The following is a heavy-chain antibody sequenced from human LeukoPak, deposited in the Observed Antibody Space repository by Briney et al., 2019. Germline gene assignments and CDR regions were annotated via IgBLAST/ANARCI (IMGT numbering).Heavy chain of an antibody. CDR1: GFTFSDYY. J-gene: IGHJ6*02. CDR3: AREMERTKIRPYGMDV. CDR2: ISSSGSTI. V-gene: IGHV3-11*01. D-gene: IGHD1/OR15-1a*01. Sequence: GGSLRLSCAASGFTFSDYYMSWIRQAPGKGLEWVSYISSSGSTIYYADSVKGRFTISRDNAENSLYLQMNSLRAEDTAVYYCAREMERTKIRPYGMDVWGQGTTVTVSS.